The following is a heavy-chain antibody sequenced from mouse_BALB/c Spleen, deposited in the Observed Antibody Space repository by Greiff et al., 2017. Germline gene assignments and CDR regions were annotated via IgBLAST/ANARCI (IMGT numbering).Heavy chain of an antibody. D-gene: IGHD1-2*01. CDR1: GYTFTDYA. CDR2: ISTYYGDA. CDR3: ARGGITTRAMDY. J-gene: IGHJ4*01. Sequence: VKLQQSGAELVRPGVSVKISCKGSGYTFTDYAMHWVKQSHAKSLEWIGVISTYYGDASYNQKFKGKATMTVDKSSSTAYMELARLTSEDSAIYYCARGGITTRAMDYWGQGTSVTVSS. V-gene: IGHV1S137*01.